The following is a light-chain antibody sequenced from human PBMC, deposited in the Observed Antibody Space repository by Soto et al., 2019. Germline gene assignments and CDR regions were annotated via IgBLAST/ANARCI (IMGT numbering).Light chain of an antibody. J-gene: IGKJ5*01. CDR3: QQYGSSLIT. CDR1: QSVSYY. CDR2: GAS. Sequence: VLTQSPATLSLSPGERATLSCRASQSVSYYLAWYQQKPGQAPRLLIYGASSRATGVPDRFSGSGSGTDFTLTISRLEPEDFAVYYCQQYGSSLITFGQGTRLEI. V-gene: IGKV3-20*01.